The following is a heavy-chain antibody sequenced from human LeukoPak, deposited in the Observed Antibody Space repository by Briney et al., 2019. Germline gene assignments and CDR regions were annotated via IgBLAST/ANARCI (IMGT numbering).Heavy chain of an antibody. D-gene: IGHD2-2*01. CDR3: ARDTKYAFDN. CDR1: GFTFSDYS. CDR2: VGISSGNT. J-gene: IGHJ4*02. V-gene: IGHV3-48*01. Sequence: GGSLRLSCAASGFTFSDYSMNWVRQAPGKGLEWISYVGISSGNTKYADSVKGRFTISGDKAKNSLYLQINSLRVEDTAVYYCARDTKYAFDNWGQGTLVTVSS.